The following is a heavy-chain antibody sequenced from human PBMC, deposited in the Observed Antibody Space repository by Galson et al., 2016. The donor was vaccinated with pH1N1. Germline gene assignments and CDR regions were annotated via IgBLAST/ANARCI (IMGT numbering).Heavy chain of an antibody. CDR3: TRDRSQEFLHLPMAGFDV. V-gene: IGHV3-23*01. CDR2: ISGRGGNI. Sequence: SLRLSCAASGFTFMNYVMSWVRQGPGKGLEWVSGISGRGGNIYYVDSVKGRFTISRDNFKNTLYLEMKNLRADDTAIYYCTRDRSQEFLHLPMAGFDVWGQGIMVTVSA. D-gene: IGHD3-10*01. J-gene: IGHJ3*01. CDR1: GFTFMNYV.